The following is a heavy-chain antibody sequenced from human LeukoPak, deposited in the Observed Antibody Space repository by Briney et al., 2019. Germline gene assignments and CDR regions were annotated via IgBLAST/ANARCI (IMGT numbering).Heavy chain of an antibody. Sequence: GGSLRLSCAASGFTFSSFGVHWVRQAPGKGLEWVAFIRYDGSNKYYADSVKGRFTISRDNSNNTLYLQMNSLRAEDTAVYYCASPIDYHFDYWGQGTLVTVSS. J-gene: IGHJ4*02. CDR3: ASPIDYHFDY. D-gene: IGHD4-11*01. CDR2: IRYDGSNK. CDR1: GFTFSSFG. V-gene: IGHV3-30*02.